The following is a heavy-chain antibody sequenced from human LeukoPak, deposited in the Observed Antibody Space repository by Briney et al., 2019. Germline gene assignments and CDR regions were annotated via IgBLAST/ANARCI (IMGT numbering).Heavy chain of an antibody. CDR3: ARDLVDYYGSGSVFYGMDV. CDR1: GGSFSSDGYS. Sequence: TLSLTCAVSGGSFSSDGYSWRWLRQPPGTGLKWIRYIYHSVSTYYNPSLKSRITISVDRSKNQFSLKLSSVTAADTALYYCARDLVDYYGSGSVFYGMDVWGKGTTVTVSS. V-gene: IGHV4-30-2*01. D-gene: IGHD3-10*01. J-gene: IGHJ6*04. CDR2: IYHSVST.